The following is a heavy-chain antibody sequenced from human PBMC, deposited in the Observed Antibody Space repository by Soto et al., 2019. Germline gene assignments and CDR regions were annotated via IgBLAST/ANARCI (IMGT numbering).Heavy chain of an antibody. CDR1: GYTFTSYA. CDR3: ARTLAVAGTADWFDP. Sequence: ASVKVSCKASGYTFTSYAMHWVRQAPGQRLEWMGWINAGNGNTKYSQKFQGRVTITRDTSASTAYMELSSLRSEDTAVYYCARTLAVAGTADWFDPWGQGTLVTVSS. J-gene: IGHJ5*02. CDR2: INAGNGNT. D-gene: IGHD6-19*01. V-gene: IGHV1-3*01.